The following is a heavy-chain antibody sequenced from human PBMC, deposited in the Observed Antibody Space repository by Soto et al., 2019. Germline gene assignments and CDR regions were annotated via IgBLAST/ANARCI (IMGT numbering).Heavy chain of an antibody. D-gene: IGHD1-1*01. V-gene: IGHV3-30*18. Sequence: QVQLVESGGGVVRPGRSLRPSCAPSGFPFSSYGLHWVRQAPRKGLEWVAVISYDGNVAYYADSVRGRFTISRDNSKNPLYLQMNSLRTEDTAIYYCAKVGPITNWYFDYWGQGTLVTVS. CDR3: AKVGPITNWYFDY. CDR2: ISYDGNVA. CDR1: GFPFSSYG. J-gene: IGHJ4*02.